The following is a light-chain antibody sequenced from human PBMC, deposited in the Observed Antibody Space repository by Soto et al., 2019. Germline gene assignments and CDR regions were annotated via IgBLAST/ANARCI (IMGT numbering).Light chain of an antibody. V-gene: IGKV1-5*03. CDR2: KTS. CDR1: QIISNR. Sequence: DIQMTQSPSTLSASVGDRVTITCRASQIISNRLAWYQQKPGKAPKLLIYKTSSLESGLPARFSGSGSGTEFTLTISSLQPDDFATYFCQHYDTYSPFGGGTKVEIK. J-gene: IGKJ4*02. CDR3: QHYDTYSP.